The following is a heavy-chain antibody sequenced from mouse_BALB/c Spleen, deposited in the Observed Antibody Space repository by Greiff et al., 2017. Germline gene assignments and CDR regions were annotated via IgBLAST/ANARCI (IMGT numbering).Heavy chain of an antibody. Sequence: EVQGVESGPGLVKPSQSLSLTCTVTGYSITSDYAWNWIRQFPGNKLEWMGYISYSGSTSYNPSLKSRISITRDTSKNQFFLQLNSVTTEDTATYCCARTITTTVVPYYLDYWGQGTTLTVSS. J-gene: IGHJ2*01. D-gene: IGHD1-1*01. V-gene: IGHV3-2*02. CDR2: ISYSGST. CDR3: ARTITTTVVPYYLDY. CDR1: GYSITSDYA.